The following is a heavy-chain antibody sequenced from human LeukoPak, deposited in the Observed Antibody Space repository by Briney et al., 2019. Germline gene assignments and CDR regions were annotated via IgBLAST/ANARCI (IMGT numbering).Heavy chain of an antibody. CDR3: ARAYTHYDFWSGYFLTPFDY. D-gene: IGHD3-3*01. V-gene: IGHV1-8*03. Sequence: GASVKVSCKASGYTFTSYDINWVRQATGQGLEWMGWMNPNSGNTGYAQKFQGRVTITRNTSISTAYMELSSLRSEDTAVYYCARAYTHYDFWSGYFLTPFDYWGQGTLVTVSS. CDR1: GYTFTSYD. J-gene: IGHJ4*02. CDR2: MNPNSGNT.